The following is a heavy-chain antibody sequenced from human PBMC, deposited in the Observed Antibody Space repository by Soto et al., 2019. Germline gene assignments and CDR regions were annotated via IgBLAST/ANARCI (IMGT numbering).Heavy chain of an antibody. V-gene: IGHV4-4*02. D-gene: IGHD6-13*01. J-gene: IGHJ4*02. CDR2: IYHSGST. CDR1: SGSISSSNW. CDR3: AARIAAAGRVDC. Sequence: PSETLSLTCAVSSGSISSSNWWSWVRQPPGKGLEWIGEIYHSGSTNYNPSLKSRVTISVDKSKNQFSLKLSSVTAADTAVYYCAARIAAAGRVDCWGQGTLVTVSS.